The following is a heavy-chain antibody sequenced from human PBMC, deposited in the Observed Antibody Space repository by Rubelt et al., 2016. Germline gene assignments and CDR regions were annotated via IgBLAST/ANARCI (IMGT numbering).Heavy chain of an antibody. CDR3: ASYSSGKVDY. J-gene: IGHJ4*02. V-gene: IGHV4-34*01. CDR1: GGSFSGYY. CDR2: INHSGST. Sequence: QVQLQQWGAGLLKPSETLSLTCAVYGGSFSGYYWSWIRQPPGKGLEWIGEINHSGSTNYNPSLKSGVTISVDTSKNQFSLKLSSVTAADTAVYYGASYSSGKVDYWGQGTLVTVSS. D-gene: IGHD6-25*01.